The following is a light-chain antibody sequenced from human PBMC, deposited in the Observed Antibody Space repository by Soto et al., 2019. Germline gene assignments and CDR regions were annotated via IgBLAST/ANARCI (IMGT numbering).Light chain of an antibody. Sequence: QSVLTQPPSVSAAPGQKVTISCSGSSSNIGNNYVSWYQQFPGTAPKLLIYDNNKRPSGIPDRFSGSKSGTSATLGITGLQTGDEADYYCGTWDSSLSASYVFGTGTKLTVL. J-gene: IGLJ1*01. CDR3: GTWDSSLSASYV. V-gene: IGLV1-51*01. CDR2: DNN. CDR1: SSNIGNNY.